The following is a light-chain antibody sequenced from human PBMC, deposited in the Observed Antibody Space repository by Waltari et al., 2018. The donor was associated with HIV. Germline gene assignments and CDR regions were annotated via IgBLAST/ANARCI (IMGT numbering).Light chain of an antibody. CDR1: ASAIGHFDY. J-gene: IGLJ1*01. Sequence: QSALTQPRSVSGSPGRSVTISCPGTASAIGHFDYASRYQQAPSKAPEVIIYDVFQRPPGVPDRFTASKSRITASLTSSVLQDEDEADYYGCPYAGTYTYVFGSGTTVTVL. CDR3: CPYAGTYTYV. V-gene: IGLV2-11*01. CDR2: DVF.